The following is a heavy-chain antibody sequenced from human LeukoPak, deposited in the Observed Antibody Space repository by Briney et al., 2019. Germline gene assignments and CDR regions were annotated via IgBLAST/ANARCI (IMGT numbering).Heavy chain of an antibody. CDR2: ISASGGST. D-gene: IGHD3-16*01. CDR3: AKDYVSDY. V-gene: IGHV3-23*01. CDR1: GFTFSTYG. Sequence: GGSLRLSCAASGFTFSTYGMSWVRQAPGKGLEWVSGISASGGSTYYADSVKGRFTISRDNSKNTLYLQMNSLRAEDTALYYCAKDYVSDYWGQGTLVTVSS. J-gene: IGHJ4*02.